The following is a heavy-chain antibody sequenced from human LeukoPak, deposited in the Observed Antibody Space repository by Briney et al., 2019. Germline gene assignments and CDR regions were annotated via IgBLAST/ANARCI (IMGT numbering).Heavy chain of an antibody. Sequence: SETLSPTCTVSGGPIRSYYWSWIRQPPGKGLEWIAYIYYSGSTYYNPSLKSRVTISVDTSKNQFSLKLSSVTAADTAVYYCARVYSSGWYYYYYMDVWGKGTTVTVSS. J-gene: IGHJ6*03. D-gene: IGHD6-19*01. V-gene: IGHV4-59*12. CDR1: GGPIRSYY. CDR2: IYYSGST. CDR3: ARVYSSGWYYYYYMDV.